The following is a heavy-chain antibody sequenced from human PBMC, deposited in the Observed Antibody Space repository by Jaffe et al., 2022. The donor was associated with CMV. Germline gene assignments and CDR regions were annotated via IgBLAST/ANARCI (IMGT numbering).Heavy chain of an antibody. Sequence: QVQLVESGGGVVQPGRSLRLSCAASGFTFSSYGMHWVRQAPGKGLEWVAVIWYDGSNKYYADSVKGRFTISRDNSKNTLYLQMNSLRAEDTAVYYCARDRRGYCTNGVCYTVQYYFDYWGQGTLVTVSS. V-gene: IGHV3-33*08. CDR1: GFTFSSYG. CDR2: IWYDGSNK. CDR3: ARDRRGYCTNGVCYTVQYYFDY. J-gene: IGHJ4*02. D-gene: IGHD2-8*01.